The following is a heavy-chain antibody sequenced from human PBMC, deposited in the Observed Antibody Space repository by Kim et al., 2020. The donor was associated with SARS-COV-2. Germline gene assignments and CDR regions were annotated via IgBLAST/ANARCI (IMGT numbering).Heavy chain of an antibody. CDR2: IYYSGST. CDR3: ARLLYGSGSYADY. CDR1: GGSISSGGYY. J-gene: IGHJ4*02. Sequence: SETLSLTCTVSGGSISSGGYYWSWIRQHPGKGLEWIGCIYYSGSTYYNPSLKSRVTISVDTSKNQFSLKLSSVTAADTAVYYCARLLYGSGSYADYWGQGTLVTVSS. D-gene: IGHD3-10*01. V-gene: IGHV4-31*03.